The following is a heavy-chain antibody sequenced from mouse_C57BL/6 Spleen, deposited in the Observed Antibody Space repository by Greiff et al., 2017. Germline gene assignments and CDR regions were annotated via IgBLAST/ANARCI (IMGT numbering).Heavy chain of an antibody. J-gene: IGHJ2*01. Sequence: EVKLVESGGDLVKPGGSLKLSCAASGFTFSSYGMSWVRQTPDKRLEWVATISSGGSYTYYPDSVKGRFTISRDNAKNTLYLQMSSLKSEDTAMYYCARRDGSSYYLDYWGQGTTLTVSS. CDR2: ISSGGSYT. CDR3: ARRDGSSYYLDY. CDR1: GFTFSSYG. V-gene: IGHV5-6*02. D-gene: IGHD1-1*01.